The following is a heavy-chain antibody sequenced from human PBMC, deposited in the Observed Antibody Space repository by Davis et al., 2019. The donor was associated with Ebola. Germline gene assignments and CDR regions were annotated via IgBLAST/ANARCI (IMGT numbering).Heavy chain of an antibody. D-gene: IGHD3-3*01. Sequence: GGSLRLPCAASGFTFSSYGMHWVRQAPGKGLEWVANIKQDGSEKYYVDSVKGRFTISRDDAKNSLFLLMNSLRDDDTAVYYCAALRFLEWLSPPEGWFDPWGQGTLVTVSS. J-gene: IGHJ5*02. CDR3: AALRFLEWLSPPEGWFDP. CDR1: GFTFSSYG. V-gene: IGHV3-7*01. CDR2: IKQDGSEK.